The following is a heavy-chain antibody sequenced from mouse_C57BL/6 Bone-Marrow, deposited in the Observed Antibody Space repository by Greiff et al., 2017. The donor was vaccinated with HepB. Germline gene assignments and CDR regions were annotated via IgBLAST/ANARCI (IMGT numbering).Heavy chain of an antibody. J-gene: IGHJ1*03. CDR2: INPNNGGT. D-gene: IGHD1-1*01. CDR3: TRRDYGSTLSWYFDV. CDR1: GYTFTDYY. Sequence: EVQLQQSGPELVKPGASVKISCKASGYTFTDYYMNWVKQSHGKSLEWIGDINPNNGGTSYNQKFKGKATLTVDKSSRTAYMELRSLTSEDSAVYYCTRRDYGSTLSWYFDVWGTGTTVTVSS. V-gene: IGHV1-26*01.